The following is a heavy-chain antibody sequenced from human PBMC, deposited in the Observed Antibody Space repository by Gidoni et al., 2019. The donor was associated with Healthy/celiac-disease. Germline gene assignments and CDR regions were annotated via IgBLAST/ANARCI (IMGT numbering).Heavy chain of an antibody. CDR2: INPNSGGT. D-gene: IGHD3-3*01. Sequence: QVQLVQSGAEVQKPGASVKVSCKATVYTFTVYYMHWVLQAPGQGLEGMGWINPNSGGTKYAQKFQGRVTMTRNTSISTAYMELSRLRSDETAVYYCARGDRTMFGVVISPYFDYWGQGTLVTVAS. V-gene: IGHV1-2*02. CDR1: VYTFTVYY. J-gene: IGHJ4*02. CDR3: ARGDRTMFGVVISPYFDY.